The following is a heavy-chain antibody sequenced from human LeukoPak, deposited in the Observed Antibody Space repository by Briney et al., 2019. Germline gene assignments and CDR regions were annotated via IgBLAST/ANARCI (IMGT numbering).Heavy chain of an antibody. V-gene: IGHV1-2*02. CDR2: INLNTGGT. J-gene: IGHJ4*02. D-gene: IGHD3-22*01. CDR1: GYTFTGYY. Sequence: GASVKVSCKTSGYTFTGYYMHWVRQAPGQGLEWMGWINLNTGGTNYAQKFQGRVTMTSDTSISTAYMELSSLKSDDTAMYYCARAPMIVVVFPPRLDFWGQGTLVTVSS. CDR3: ARAPMIVVVFPPRLDF.